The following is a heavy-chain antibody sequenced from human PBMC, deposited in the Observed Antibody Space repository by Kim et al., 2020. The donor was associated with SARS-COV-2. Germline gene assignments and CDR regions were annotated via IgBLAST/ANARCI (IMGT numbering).Heavy chain of an antibody. J-gene: IGHJ4*02. CDR2: T. Sequence: TNYAQKLQGRVTMTTDTSTSTAYMELRSLRSDDTAVYYCARDLWFGELGYWGQGTLVTVSS. D-gene: IGHD3-10*01. V-gene: IGHV1-18*01. CDR3: ARDLWFGELGY.